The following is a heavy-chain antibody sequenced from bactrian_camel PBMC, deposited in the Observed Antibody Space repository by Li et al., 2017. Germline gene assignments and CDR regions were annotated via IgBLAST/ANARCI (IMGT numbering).Heavy chain of an antibody. Sequence: VQLVESGGGLVQPRGSLRLSCGASGYTYNRNCMAWFRRAPGKEREGVARIATGSGNTYYADSVKGRFTISQDNAKNMVYLQVDSLKAEDTAMYYCAAGWSFGVGTLLRRHVNYWGQGTQVTVS. CDR1: GYTYNRNC. CDR3: AAGWSFGVGTLLRRHVNY. CDR2: IATGSGNT. D-gene: IGHD3*01. J-gene: IGHJ4*01. V-gene: IGHV3S1*01.